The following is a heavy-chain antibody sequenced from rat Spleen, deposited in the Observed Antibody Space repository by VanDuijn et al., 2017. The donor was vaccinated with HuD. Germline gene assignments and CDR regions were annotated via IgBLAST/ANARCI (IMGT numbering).Heavy chain of an antibody. V-gene: IGHV2-41*01. J-gene: IGHJ2*01. CDR1: GFSLTSYN. D-gene: IGHD1-8*01. Sequence: QVQLKESGPGLVQPSQTLSLTCTVAGFSLTSYNVHWVRQPPGKGLEWMGVIWNTGGTRYNSALKSRLSISKDTSKSQVFLKMDNLQTEDTAMYFCVSGIVAFDYWGQGVMVTVSS. CDR2: IWNTGGT. CDR3: VSGIVAFDY.